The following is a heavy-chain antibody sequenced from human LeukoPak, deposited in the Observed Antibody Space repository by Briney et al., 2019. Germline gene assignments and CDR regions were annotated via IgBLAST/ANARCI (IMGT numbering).Heavy chain of an antibody. CDR2: ISWNSGSI. CDR3: AKSRSIAAAGTVDY. J-gene: IGHJ4*02. V-gene: IGHV3-9*01. Sequence: GRSLRLSCAASGFTFDDYAMHWVRQAPGKGLEWVSGISWNSGSIGYEDSVKGRFTISRDNAKNSLYLQMNSLRAEDTALYYCAKSRSIAAAGTVDYWGQGTLVTVSS. D-gene: IGHD6-13*01. CDR1: GFTFDDYA.